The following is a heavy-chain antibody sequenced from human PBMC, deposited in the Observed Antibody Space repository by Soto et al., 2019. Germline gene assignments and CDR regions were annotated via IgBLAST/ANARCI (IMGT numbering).Heavy chain of an antibody. V-gene: IGHV3-74*01. D-gene: IGHD2-15*01. Sequence: EVQLVESGGGLVQPGGSLRLSCAASGFTFSSYWMHWVRQAPGKGLVWVSRINSDGSSTSYADSVKGRFTISRDNAKNTLYLQMNSLRAEGTAVYYCAREGCSGGSCDAFDIWGQGTMVTVSS. CDR3: AREGCSGGSCDAFDI. CDR2: INSDGSST. J-gene: IGHJ3*02. CDR1: GFTFSSYW.